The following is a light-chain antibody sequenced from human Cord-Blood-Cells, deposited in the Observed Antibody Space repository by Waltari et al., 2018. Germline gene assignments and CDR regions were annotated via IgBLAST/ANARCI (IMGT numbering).Light chain of an antibody. Sequence: QSALTQPASVSGSPGQSTTISCTGTSSDVGSYNLVSWSQQHPGKAPKLMIYEGSKPPSVVSNRFSGANSITTASRRSSGRQADDEADYYCCSYAGSITWVLGEGTKRTVL. CDR2: EGS. J-gene: IGLJ3*02. CDR3: CSYAGSITWV. CDR1: SSDVGSYNL. V-gene: IGLV2-23*01.